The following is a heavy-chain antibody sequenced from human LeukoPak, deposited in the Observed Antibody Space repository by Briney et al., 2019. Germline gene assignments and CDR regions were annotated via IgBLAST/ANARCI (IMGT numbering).Heavy chain of an antibody. V-gene: IGHV3-11*01. Sequence: GGSLRLSCAASGFTLSDYYMSWIRQAPGKGLEWVSYISSSGSTTYYADSVKGRFTISRDNPKNTLYLQMNSLRAEDTAVYYCARDFRGCSSTSCYAGVVWFDPWREGRMVSVS. D-gene: IGHD2-2*01. CDR3: ARDFRGCSSTSCYAGVVWFDP. CDR2: ISSSGSTT. CDR1: GFTLSDYY. J-gene: IGHJ5*02.